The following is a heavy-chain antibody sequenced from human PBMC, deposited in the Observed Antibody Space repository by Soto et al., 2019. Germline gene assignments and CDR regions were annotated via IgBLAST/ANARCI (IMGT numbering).Heavy chain of an antibody. CDR1: GGSISSYY. D-gene: IGHD4-17*01. V-gene: IGHV4-59*01. J-gene: IGHJ6*02. CDR2: IYYSGST. Sequence: SETLSLTCTVSGGSISSYYWSWIRQPPGKGLEWIGYIYYSGSTNYNPSLKSRVTISVDTSKNQFSLKLSSVTAADTAVYYCARGMTTPLNYYYGMDVWGQGTTVTVSS. CDR3: ARGMTTPLNYYYGMDV.